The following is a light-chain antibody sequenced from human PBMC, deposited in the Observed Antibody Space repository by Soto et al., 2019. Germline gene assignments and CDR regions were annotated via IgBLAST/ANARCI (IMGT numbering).Light chain of an antibody. Sequence: QSALTQPASVSGSPGQSITISCTGTSSDVGGYNYVSWYQQHPGQAPKLMIYDVSNRPSGASNRFSGSESGNTASLALSGLQAEAEADDYCSSYASSSTPDVFGTGTKLTVL. CDR3: SSYASSSTPDV. V-gene: IGLV2-14*03. J-gene: IGLJ1*01. CDR2: DVS. CDR1: SSDVGGYNY.